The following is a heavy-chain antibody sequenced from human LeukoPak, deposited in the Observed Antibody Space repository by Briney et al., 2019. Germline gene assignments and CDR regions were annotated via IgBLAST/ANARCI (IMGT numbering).Heavy chain of an antibody. D-gene: IGHD3-3*01. Sequence: SETLSLTCTVSGGSISSGDYYWSWIRQPPGKGLEWIGYIYYSGSTYYNPSLKSRVTISVETSKNQFSLKLSSVTAADTAVYYCARAEPAIGTIFGVDANWFGPWGQGTLVSVSS. V-gene: IGHV4-30-4*02. CDR2: IYYSGST. CDR1: GGSISSGDYY. CDR3: ARAEPAIGTIFGVDANWFGP. J-gene: IGHJ5*02.